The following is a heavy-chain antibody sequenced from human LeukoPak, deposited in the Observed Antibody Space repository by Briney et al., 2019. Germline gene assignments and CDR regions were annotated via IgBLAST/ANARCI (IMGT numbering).Heavy chain of an antibody. J-gene: IGHJ4*02. CDR2: IYPGDSDT. CDR3: ARCSSSGSDSDY. V-gene: IGHV5-51*01. D-gene: IGHD1-26*01. Sequence: GEPLKISCKGSGYSFTSYRIGWVRQMPGKGLEWMGIIYPGDSDTKYSPSFQGQVTISTDKSISTAYLQWSSLKASDTAIYYCARCSSSGSDSDYWGQGTLVTVSS. CDR1: GYSFTSYR.